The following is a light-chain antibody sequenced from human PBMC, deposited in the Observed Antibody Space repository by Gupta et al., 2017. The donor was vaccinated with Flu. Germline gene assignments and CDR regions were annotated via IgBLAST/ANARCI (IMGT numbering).Light chain of an antibody. Sequence: EVVLTQSPGTLSLSPGETATLSCRASQSVGRNYLAWYQQKPGQAPRLLIYGASTRATGIPVRFSGSGSGTDFTLTISRMEPEDFAVYYCQQDDGSCTFGQGTQVDIK. J-gene: IGKJ3*01. V-gene: IGKV3-20*01. CDR1: QSVGRNY. CDR2: GAS. CDR3: QQDDGSCT.